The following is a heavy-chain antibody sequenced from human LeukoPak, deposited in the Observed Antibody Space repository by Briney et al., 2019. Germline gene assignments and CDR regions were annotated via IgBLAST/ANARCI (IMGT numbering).Heavy chain of an antibody. Sequence: GASVMVSCKASVYTFTSYYMHWVRQAPGPGAEWMGIINPSGGSTSYAQKFQGRVTMTRDTSTSTVYMELSSLRSEDTAVYYCARRMAVAGTTLGFDYWGQGTLVTVSS. CDR1: VYTFTSYY. V-gene: IGHV1-46*01. CDR3: ARRMAVAGTTLGFDY. J-gene: IGHJ4*02. D-gene: IGHD6-19*01. CDR2: INPSGGST.